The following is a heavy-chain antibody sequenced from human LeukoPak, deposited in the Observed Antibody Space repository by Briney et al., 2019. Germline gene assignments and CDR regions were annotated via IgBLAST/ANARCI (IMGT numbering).Heavy chain of an antibody. V-gene: IGHV1-69*01. CDR2: IIPIFGTA. J-gene: IGHJ3*02. CDR1: GGTFSSYA. D-gene: IGHD2-2*02. CDR3: ARGAPDPPNCSSTSCYMGINAFDI. Sequence: ASVKVSCKASGGTFSSYAISRVRQAPGQGLEWMGGIIPIFGTANYAQKFQGRVTITADESTSTAYMELSSLRSEDTAVYYCARGAPDPPNCSSTSCYMGINAFDIWGQGTMVTVSS.